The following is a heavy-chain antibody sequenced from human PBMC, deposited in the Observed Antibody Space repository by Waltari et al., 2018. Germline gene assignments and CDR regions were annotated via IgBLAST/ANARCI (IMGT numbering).Heavy chain of an antibody. V-gene: IGHV4-34*01. D-gene: IGHD6-13*01. J-gene: IGHJ5*02. Sequence: QVQLQQWGAGLVQPSETLSLTCTVSGGSLKNHFWSWIRQPPGKGLEWIGDTSHSGGAYYNPSLKSRVTISKDTSRNQFSLSLTSVTAADTAVYYCASRLTSSWYLRYWFDPWGQGTLVTVSS. CDR1: GGSLKNHF. CDR3: ASRLTSSWYLRYWFDP. CDR2: TSHSGGA.